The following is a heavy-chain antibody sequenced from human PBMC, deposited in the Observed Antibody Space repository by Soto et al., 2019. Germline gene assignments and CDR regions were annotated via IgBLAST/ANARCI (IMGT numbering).Heavy chain of an antibody. J-gene: IGHJ4*02. CDR2: ISYDGSNK. CDR1: GFTFSSYA. V-gene: IGHV3-30-3*01. CDR3: ARVEIGSFDY. D-gene: IGHD3-10*01. Sequence: GGSLRLSCAASGFTFSSYAMHWVRQAPGKGLEWVAVISYDGSNKYYADSVKGRFTISRDNSKNTLHLQMNSLRAEDTAVYYCARVEIGSFDYWGQGTLVTVSS.